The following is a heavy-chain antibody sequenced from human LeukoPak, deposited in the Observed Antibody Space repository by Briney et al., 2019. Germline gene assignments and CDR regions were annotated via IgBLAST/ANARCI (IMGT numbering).Heavy chain of an antibody. J-gene: IGHJ3*02. CDR1: GFTFSSYW. CDR3: ARDLYSSSWLDAFDI. CDR2: IKQDGSEK. V-gene: IGHV3-7*01. Sequence: GESLKISCAASGFTFSSYWMSWVRQAPGKGLEWVANIKQDGSEKYYVDSVKGRFTISRDNAKNSLYLQMNSLRAEDTAVYYCARDLYSSSWLDAFDIWGQGTMVTVSS. D-gene: IGHD6-13*01.